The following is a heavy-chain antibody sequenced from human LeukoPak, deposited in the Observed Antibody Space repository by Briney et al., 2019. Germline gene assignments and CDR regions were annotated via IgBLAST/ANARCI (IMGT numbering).Heavy chain of an antibody. CDR1: GASVNEYY. D-gene: IGHD5-18*01. V-gene: IGHV4-59*02. CDR3: ATFKGSPYTYGPYYFDY. Sequence: SETLSLTCIASGASVNEYYWSWIRQPPGKGLEWIGYIYNSGSTYYNPSLKSRVTISLHTSKTQFSLKLSSVTAADTAIYYCATFKGSPYTYGPYYFDYWGQGTLVTVSS. J-gene: IGHJ4*02. CDR2: IYNSGST.